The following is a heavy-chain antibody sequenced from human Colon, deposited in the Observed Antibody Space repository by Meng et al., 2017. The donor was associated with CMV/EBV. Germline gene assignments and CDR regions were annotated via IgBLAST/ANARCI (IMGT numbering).Heavy chain of an antibody. D-gene: IGHD3-3*01. CDR3: ARDRETSYDFWSGYRFDY. CDR2: INPSNGAT. V-gene: IGHV1-46*01. Sequence: ASVKVSCKPSGYTFTRYYIHWLRQAPGQGPEWMATINPSNGATAYAQKFQGRVTLTTDTSTGTVYMEMRSLEPVDTAVYYCARDRETSYDFWSGYRFDYWGQGALVTVSS. CDR1: GYTFTRYY. J-gene: IGHJ4*02.